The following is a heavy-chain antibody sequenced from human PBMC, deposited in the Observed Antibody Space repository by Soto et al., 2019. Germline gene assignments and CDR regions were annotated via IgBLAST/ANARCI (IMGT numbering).Heavy chain of an antibody. CDR2: ISGSGGST. D-gene: IGHD2-21*01. J-gene: IGHJ4*02. Sequence: QPGGSLRLSCAASGFTFSSYAMSWVRQAPGKGLERVSAISGSGGSTYYAESVKGRFTISRDNSKNTLYLQMNSLRAEDTAVYYCAKDQAQTLAYCGGDCFPAIDYWGQGTLVTVSS. CDR3: AKDQAQTLAYCGGDCFPAIDY. CDR1: GFTFSSYA. V-gene: IGHV3-23*01.